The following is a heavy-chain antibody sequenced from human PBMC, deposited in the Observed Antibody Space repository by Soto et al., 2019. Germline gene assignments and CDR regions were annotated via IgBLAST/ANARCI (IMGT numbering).Heavy chain of an antibody. CDR2: IYYSGNT. CDR1: GFSISSGTYY. D-gene: IGHD6-6*01. V-gene: IGHV4-39*01. J-gene: IGHJ4*02. Sequence: PETLSLTCTVSGFSISSGTYYWGWVRQSPGKGLEWIGTIYYSGNTYYKPSLKSRVTISIDTSKNQFSLKLNSVTAADTAVYFCARHGRTSGSFCTSSVRTEFDYWGQGTLVTVSA. CDR3: ARHGRTSGSFCTSSVRTEFDY.